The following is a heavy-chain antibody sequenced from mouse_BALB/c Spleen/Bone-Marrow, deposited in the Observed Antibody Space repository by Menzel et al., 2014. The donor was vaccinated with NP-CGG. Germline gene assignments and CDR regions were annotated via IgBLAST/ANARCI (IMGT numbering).Heavy chain of an antibody. V-gene: IGHV1-63*01. CDR1: GYAFTNYW. D-gene: IGHD1-2*01. Sequence: LQESGAELVRPGTSVKISCKASGYAFTNYWLDWVKQSPGHGLEWIGDIYPGRGNTYFNEKFKGKATLTADKSSSTAYMQLSSLTSEDSAVYFCARPQFISGRYYAMDYWGQGSSVTVSS. CDR3: ARPQFISGRYYAMDY. CDR2: IYPGRGNT. J-gene: IGHJ4*01.